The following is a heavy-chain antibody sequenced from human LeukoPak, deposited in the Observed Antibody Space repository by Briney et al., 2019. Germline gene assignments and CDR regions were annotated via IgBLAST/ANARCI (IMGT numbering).Heavy chain of an antibody. Sequence: PSETLSLTCTVSGGSFSSYYWSWIRQPPGKGPEWSGYIYYSGSTNYNPSLKSRVTISVDTSKNQFSLKLSSVTAADTAVYYCARGYYGSGSSYYYYYYMDVWGKGTTVTISS. CDR1: GGSFSSYY. CDR3: ARGYYGSGSSYYYYYYMDV. V-gene: IGHV4-59*01. J-gene: IGHJ6*03. D-gene: IGHD3-10*01. CDR2: IYYSGST.